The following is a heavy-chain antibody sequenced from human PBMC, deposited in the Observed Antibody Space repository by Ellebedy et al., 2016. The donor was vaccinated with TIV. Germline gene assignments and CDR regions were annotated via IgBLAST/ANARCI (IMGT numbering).Heavy chain of an antibody. CDR3: ATHTYCSGGSCYPNWFDP. Sequence: MPSETLSLTCTVSGGSISSSSYYWGWIRQPPGKGLEWIGSIYYSGSTYYNPSLKSRVTISVDTSKNQFSLKLSSVTAADTAVYYCATHTYCSGGSCYPNWFDPWGQGTLVTVSS. CDR1: GGSISSSSYY. D-gene: IGHD2-15*01. J-gene: IGHJ5*02. CDR2: IYYSGST. V-gene: IGHV4-39*01.